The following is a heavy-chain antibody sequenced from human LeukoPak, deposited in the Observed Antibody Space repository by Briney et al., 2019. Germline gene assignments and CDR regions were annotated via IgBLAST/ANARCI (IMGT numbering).Heavy chain of an antibody. D-gene: IGHD4-17*01. J-gene: IGHJ3*02. CDR3: ARDWGDYDAFDI. Sequence: ASVKVSCKASGYTFISYGISWVRQAPGQGLEWMGWISAYNGNTNYAQKLQGGVTMTTDTSTTTAYMALRSLRSDDTAVYYCARDWGDYDAFDIWGQGTMVTVSS. V-gene: IGHV1-18*01. CDR1: GYTFISYG. CDR2: ISAYNGNT.